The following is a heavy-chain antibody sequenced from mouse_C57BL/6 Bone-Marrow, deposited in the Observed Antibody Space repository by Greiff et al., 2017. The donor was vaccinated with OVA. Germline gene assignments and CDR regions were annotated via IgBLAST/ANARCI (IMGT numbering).Heavy chain of an antibody. V-gene: IGHV1-69*01. CDR1: GYTFTSYW. CDR2: IDPSDSYT. J-gene: IGHJ2*01. CDR3: AIRPLYYFDD. Sequence: QVQLQQPGAELVMPGASVKLSCKASGYTFTSYWMPWVKQRPGQGLEWIGEIDPSDSYTNYNQKFKGKSTLTVDKSSSTAYMQLSSLTSEDSAVYYCAIRPLYYFDDWGQGTTLTVSS.